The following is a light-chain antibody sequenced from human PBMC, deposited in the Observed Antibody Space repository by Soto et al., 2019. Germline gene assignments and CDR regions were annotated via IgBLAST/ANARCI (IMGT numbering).Light chain of an antibody. V-gene: IGKV3-15*01. Sequence: IVMTQSPATLSVSPGERATLSCRAGQTIYSNVAWYQQRPGQAPRLLIYRASTRATGIPDRFSGGGSGTEFTLTISSLQSEDFVVYYCQQYNSWPPITFGQGTRLEIK. CDR2: RAS. CDR3: QQYNSWPPIT. CDR1: QTIYSN. J-gene: IGKJ5*01.